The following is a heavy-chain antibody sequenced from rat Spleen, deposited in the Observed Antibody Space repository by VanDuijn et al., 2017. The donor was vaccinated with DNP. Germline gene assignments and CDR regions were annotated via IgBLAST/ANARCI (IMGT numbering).Heavy chain of an antibody. J-gene: IGHJ2*01. CDR1: GFTFSDYY. CDR3: ARHEATEGIDFDY. CDR2: ISYDGSGT. Sequence: EVQLVESGGGLVQPGRSLKLSCAASGFTFSDYYMAWVRQAPTKGLEWVATISYDGSGTYYRNSVKGRFTISRDNAKSTLYLQMDSLRSEDTATYYCARHEATEGIDFDYWGQGVMVTVSS. V-gene: IGHV5-7*01. D-gene: IGHD1-11*01.